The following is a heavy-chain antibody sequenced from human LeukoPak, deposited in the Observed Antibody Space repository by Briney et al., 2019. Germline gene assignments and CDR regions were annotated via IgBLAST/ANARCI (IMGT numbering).Heavy chain of an antibody. CDR3: ASEDMFSRPPAI. Sequence: GVSVRLSCAASGFTFSDYYMSWLRQAPGRGLEWVSYISSSGSTIYHAAPVTGRFTISRDNAKNSLYLQLNSLSAEDTAVYYCASEDMFSRPPAIWGQGTMVTDSS. J-gene: IGHJ3*02. V-gene: IGHV3-11*01. CDR1: GFTFSDYY. D-gene: IGHD2-15*01. CDR2: ISSSGSTI.